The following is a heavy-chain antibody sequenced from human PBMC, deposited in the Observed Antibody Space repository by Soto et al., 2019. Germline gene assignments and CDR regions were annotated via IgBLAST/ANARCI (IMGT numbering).Heavy chain of an antibody. CDR1: GYTFTRYF. CDR3: ARDSIVARYYFDY. CDR2: INPRGGST. Sequence: ASVKVSCKASGYTFTRYFIHWVRQAPGQGLEWMGIINPRGGSTTYAQKFQGRVTLTSDTSTSTTYMELSRLRSEDTAVYFCARDSIVARYYFDYWGQGTPVTVSS. J-gene: IGHJ4*02. D-gene: IGHD6-6*01. V-gene: IGHV1-46*01.